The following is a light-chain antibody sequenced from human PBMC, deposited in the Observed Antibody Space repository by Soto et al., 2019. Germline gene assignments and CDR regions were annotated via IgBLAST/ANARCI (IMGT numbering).Light chain of an antibody. V-gene: IGKV3-20*01. Sequence: DIVMTQSPATLSSSLGERATPTCRASQSVSSSYLAWYQQKPGQAPRLLIYGASIKSTGVPDRFSGSGSGTDFTLTISSLEPEDFAVFYCQKYGTSPITFGQGTKLEIK. CDR1: QSVSSSY. J-gene: IGKJ2*01. CDR3: QKYGTSPIT. CDR2: GAS.